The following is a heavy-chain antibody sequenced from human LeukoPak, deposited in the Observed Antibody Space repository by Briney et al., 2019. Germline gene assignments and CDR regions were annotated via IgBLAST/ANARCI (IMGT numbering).Heavy chain of an antibody. J-gene: IGHJ4*02. CDR3: ARGHVPGSTRHWDF. D-gene: IGHD3-10*01. CDR1: GFTFSSHW. V-gene: IGHV3-74*01. CDR2: IRGDENEI. Sequence: PGGSLRLSCEASGFTFSSHWMHWVRQVPGKGLVWVARIRGDENEIDYADSVKGRFTISRDNAKNTLYLQMNSLRVEDTAVYFCARGHVPGSTRHWDFSGQGTLVTVSS.